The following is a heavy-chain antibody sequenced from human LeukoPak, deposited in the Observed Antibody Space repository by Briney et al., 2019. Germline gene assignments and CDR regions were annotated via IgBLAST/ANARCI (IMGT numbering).Heavy chain of an antibody. J-gene: IGHJ6*02. CDR3: ARDYPRIAVAGGPGLGMDV. CDR1: GFTFSSYS. CDR2: IISSSSYI. Sequence: GGSLTLSCSASGFTFSSYSMDWVRQAPGEGLEWVSSIISSSSYIYYADSVKGRFTISRDNAKNSLYLQMNSLRAEDTAVYYCARDYPRIAVAGGPGLGMDVWGQGTTVTVSS. V-gene: IGHV3-21*01. D-gene: IGHD6-19*01.